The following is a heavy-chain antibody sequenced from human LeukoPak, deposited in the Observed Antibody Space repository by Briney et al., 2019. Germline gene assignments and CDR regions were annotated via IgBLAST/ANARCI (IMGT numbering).Heavy chain of an antibody. V-gene: IGHV1-18*04. CDR3: ARDRPYSSGWYGVNFDY. D-gene: IGHD6-19*01. Sequence: ASVKVSCKASGYTFTSYGISWVRQAPGQGLEWMGWISAYNGNTNYAQKLQGRVTMTTDTSTSTAYMELRSLRSDDTAVYYCARDRPYSSGWYGVNFDYWGQGTLVTVPS. CDR1: GYTFTSYG. J-gene: IGHJ4*02. CDR2: ISAYNGNT.